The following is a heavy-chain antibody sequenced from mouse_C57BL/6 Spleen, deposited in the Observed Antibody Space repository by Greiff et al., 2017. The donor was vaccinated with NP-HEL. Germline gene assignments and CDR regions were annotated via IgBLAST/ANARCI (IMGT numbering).Heavy chain of an antibody. CDR2: IYPGGGYT. Sequence: VQLQQSGAELVRPGTSVKMSCKASGYTFTNYWIGWAKQRPGHGLEWIGDIYPGGGYTNYNEKFKGKATLTADKSSSTAYMQFSSLTSEDSAIYYCARSRNYGSSYENYYGGWGQAATLSAAS. CDR1: GYTFTNYW. V-gene: IGHV1-63*01. CDR3: ARSRNYGSSYENYYGG. D-gene: IGHD1-1*01. J-gene: IGHJ2*01.